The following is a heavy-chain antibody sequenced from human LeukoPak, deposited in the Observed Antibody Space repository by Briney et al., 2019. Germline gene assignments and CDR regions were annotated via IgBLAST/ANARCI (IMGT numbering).Heavy chain of an antibody. V-gene: IGHV3-30*03. Sequence: GRSLRLSCAASGFTFSSYGMHWVRQAPGKGLEWVAVISYDGSNKYYADSVKGRFTISRDNSKNTLYLQMNSLRAEDTAVYYCARENPYSSGWYGYYFDYWGQGTLVTVSS. J-gene: IGHJ4*02. CDR3: ARENPYSSGWYGYYFDY. D-gene: IGHD6-19*01. CDR1: GFTFSSYG. CDR2: ISYDGSNK.